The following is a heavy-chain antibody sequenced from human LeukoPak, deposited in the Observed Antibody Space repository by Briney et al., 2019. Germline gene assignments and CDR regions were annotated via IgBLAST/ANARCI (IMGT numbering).Heavy chain of an antibody. CDR3: ARSYYDSSATGGY. CDR1: GGSISSSSYY. J-gene: IGHJ4*02. CDR2: IYYSGST. Sequence: KPSETLSLTCTVSGGSISSSSYYWGWIRQPAGKGLEWIGSIYYSGSTYYNPSLKSRVTISVDTSKNQFSLKLSSVTAADTAVYYCARSYYDSSATGGYWGQGTLVTVSS. V-gene: IGHV4-39*01. D-gene: IGHD3-22*01.